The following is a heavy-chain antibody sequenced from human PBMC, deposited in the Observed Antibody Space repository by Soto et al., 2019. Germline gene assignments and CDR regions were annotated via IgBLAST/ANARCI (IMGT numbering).Heavy chain of an antibody. CDR2: ISYDGSNK. J-gene: IGHJ4*02. D-gene: IGHD1-26*01. CDR3: AKDIVGATTPGPGYFDY. V-gene: IGHV3-30*18. CDR1: GFTFSSYG. Sequence: PGGSLRLSCAASGFTFSSYGMHWVRQAPGKGLEWVAVISYDGSNKYYADSVKGRFTISRDNSKNTLYLQMNSLRAEDTAVYYCAKDIVGATTPGPGYFDYWGQGTLVTVSS.